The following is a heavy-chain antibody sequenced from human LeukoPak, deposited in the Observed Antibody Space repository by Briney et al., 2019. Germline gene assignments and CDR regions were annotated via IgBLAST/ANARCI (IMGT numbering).Heavy chain of an antibody. CDR1: GFTFSSYS. CDR2: ISSSSSYI. J-gene: IGHJ4*02. Sequence: PGGSLRLSCAASGFTFSSYSMNWVRQAPGKGLEWVSSISSSSSYIYYADSVKGRFTISRDNAKNSLYLQMNSLRAEDTAVYYCARQYSSSWYGYFGYWGQGTLVTVSS. D-gene: IGHD6-13*01. V-gene: IGHV3-21*01. CDR3: ARQYSSSWYGYFGY.